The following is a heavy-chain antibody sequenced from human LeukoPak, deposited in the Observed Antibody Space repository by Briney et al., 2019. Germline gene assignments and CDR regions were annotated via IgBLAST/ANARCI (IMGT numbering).Heavy chain of an antibody. CDR2: IKQDGSDK. J-gene: IGHJ4*02. Sequence: GGSLRLSCAASGFTFSTSWMSWVRQAPGRGLEWVANIKQDGSDKYYVDSVKGRFTITRDNAKNSLYLQMNYLRAEDTAVYYCARFRDDYVWRSYTPPKDFDYWGQGSLVTVSS. CDR1: GFTFSTSW. D-gene: IGHD3-16*01. V-gene: IGHV3-7*01. CDR3: ARFRDDYVWRSYTPPKDFDY.